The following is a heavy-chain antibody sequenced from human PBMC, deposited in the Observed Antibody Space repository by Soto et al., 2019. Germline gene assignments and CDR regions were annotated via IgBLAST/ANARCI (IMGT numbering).Heavy chain of an antibody. CDR3: AKSVPYCCGGDCYVHEFDY. CDR1: GFTFSNYA. V-gene: IGHV3-23*01. Sequence: EVQLLESGGGLVQPGGSLRLSCAASGFTFSNYAMSWVRQAPGKGLEWVSTISGSGDGTYYADSVKGQFTISTDNSKNKLYLQMNSLRAEDTAIYYCAKSVPYCCGGDCYVHEFDYWGQGTLVTVSS. J-gene: IGHJ4*02. D-gene: IGHD2-21*02. CDR2: ISGSGDGT.